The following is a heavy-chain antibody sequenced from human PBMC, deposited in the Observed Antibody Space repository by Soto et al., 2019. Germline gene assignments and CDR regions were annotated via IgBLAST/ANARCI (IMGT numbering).Heavy chain of an antibody. V-gene: IGHV3-74*01. J-gene: IGHJ6*02. CDR3: ARGHAYGMDV. CDR1: GFTFSTYW. Sequence: GGSLRLSCAASGFTFSTYWMHWVRQAPGKGLVWVSHIYSDGTSTVYADSVKGRFTISRDNGMYTLYLQMNSLRVEDTAVYYCARGHAYGMDVWGQGTTVTVSS. CDR2: IYSDGTST.